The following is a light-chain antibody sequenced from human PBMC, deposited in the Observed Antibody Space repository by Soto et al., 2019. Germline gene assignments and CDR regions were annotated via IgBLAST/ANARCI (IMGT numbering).Light chain of an antibody. CDR2: AAS. J-gene: IGKJ1*01. Sequence: AIRMTQSPSSLSASTGYGVTSTCLARQGISSYLAWYQQKPGKAPKLLIYAASTLQSGVPSRFSGSGSGTDFTLTISCLQSEDFATYYCQQYYSYPRTFGQGTKVDI. V-gene: IGKV1-8*01. CDR1: QGISSY. CDR3: QQYYSYPRT.